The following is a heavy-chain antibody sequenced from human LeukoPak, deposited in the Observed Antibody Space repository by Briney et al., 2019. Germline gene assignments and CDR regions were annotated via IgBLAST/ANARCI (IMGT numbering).Heavy chain of an antibody. V-gene: IGHV4-34*01. CDR2: INHSGST. J-gene: IGHJ3*02. D-gene: IGHD1-1*01. CDR3: ARRDPPLGWNDGDAFDI. Sequence: GSLRLSCAASGFTFSSYSMNWIRQPPGKGLEWIGEINHSGSTNYNPSLKSRVTISVDTSKNQFSLKLSSVTAADTAVYYCARRDPPLGWNDGDAFDIWGQGTMVTVSS. CDR1: GFTFSSYS.